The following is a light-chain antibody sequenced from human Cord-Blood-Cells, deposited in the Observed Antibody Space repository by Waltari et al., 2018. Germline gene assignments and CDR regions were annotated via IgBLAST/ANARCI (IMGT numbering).Light chain of an antibody. CDR2: DAS. Sequence: IVLPHLPATLSLSPGERATLSCRDTQGVSSYLALYQQKPGQAPRLLIYDASNRATGIPARFSGSGSGTDFTLTISSLEPEDFAVYYCQQRSNWMYTFGQGTKLEIK. V-gene: IGKV3-11*01. CDR3: QQRSNWMYT. J-gene: IGKJ2*01. CDR1: QGVSSY.